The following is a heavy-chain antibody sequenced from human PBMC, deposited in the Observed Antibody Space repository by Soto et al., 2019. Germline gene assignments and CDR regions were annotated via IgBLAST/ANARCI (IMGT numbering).Heavy chain of an antibody. CDR3: AAVYYDYIWGSYRSENDAFDI. CDR2: IGVGSGNT. J-gene: IGHJ3*02. D-gene: IGHD3-16*02. Sequence: AKVSCRASGFTFTSSAMQWVRQARGQRREGIGWIGVGSGNTNYAQKFQERVTITRDMSTSTAYMELSSLRSEDTAVYYCAAVYYDYIWGSYRSENDAFDIWGQGTMVTVSS. CDR1: GFTFTSSA. V-gene: IGHV1-58*02.